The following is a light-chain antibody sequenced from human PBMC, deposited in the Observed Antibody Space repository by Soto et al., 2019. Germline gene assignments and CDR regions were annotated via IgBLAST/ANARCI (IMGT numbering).Light chain of an antibody. CDR2: DVT. V-gene: IGLV2-14*01. J-gene: IGLJ2*01. CDR1: SSDVGGYNY. Sequence: QSALTQPASVSGSPGQSIAISCTGSSSDVGGYNYVSWYQQHSGKAPKLMIYDVTNRPSGVSNRFSGSKSGNTASLTISGLQAEDEAEYYFSSHTSSSTVIFGGGTKLTVL. CDR3: SSHTSSSTVI.